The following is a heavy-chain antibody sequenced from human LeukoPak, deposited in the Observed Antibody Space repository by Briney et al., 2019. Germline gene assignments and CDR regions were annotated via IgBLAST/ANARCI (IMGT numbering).Heavy chain of an antibody. CDR3: ASIAVAVIQPSDY. CDR2: INHSGST. CDR1: GGSFSGYY. Sequence: SETLSLTCAVYGGSFSGYYWSWIRQPPGKGLEWIGEINHSGSTNYNPSLKGRVTISVDTSKNQFSLKLSSVTAADTAVYYCASIAVAVIQPSDYWGQGTLVTVSS. D-gene: IGHD6-19*01. V-gene: IGHV4-34*01. J-gene: IGHJ4*02.